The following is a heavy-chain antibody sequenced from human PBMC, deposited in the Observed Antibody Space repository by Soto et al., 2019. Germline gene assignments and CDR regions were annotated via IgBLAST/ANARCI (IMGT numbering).Heavy chain of an antibody. CDR2: MNPNSGNT. J-gene: IGHJ5*02. D-gene: IGHD3-3*02. CDR3: SCARRTHFGVHRSSGWFST. V-gene: IGHV1-8*02. Sequence: QVQLVQSGAEVKKPGASVKVSCKASGYTFTSYAITWVRQATGQGLEWMGWMNPNSGNTGYAQRFQGRDTITRNTSKTTASMELGLMRSAATAAAFCSCARRTHFGVHRSSGWFSTWGQGTRVTVSS. CDR1: GYTFTSYA.